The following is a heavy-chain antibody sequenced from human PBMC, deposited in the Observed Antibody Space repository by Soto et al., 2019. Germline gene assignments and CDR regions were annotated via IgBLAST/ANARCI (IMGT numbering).Heavy chain of an antibody. V-gene: IGHV4-39*01. J-gene: IGHJ5*02. CDR3: ARQSYDFWSPGHWFDP. CDR1: GGSISSSSYY. CDR2: IYYSGST. D-gene: IGHD3-3*01. Sequence: KQSQTLSLTCTVSGGSISSSSYYWGWIRQPPGKGLEWIGSIYYSGSTYYNPSLKSRVTISVDTSNNQFSFNLSSVTAADTAVYYCARQSYDFWSPGHWFDPWGQGTLVTVSS.